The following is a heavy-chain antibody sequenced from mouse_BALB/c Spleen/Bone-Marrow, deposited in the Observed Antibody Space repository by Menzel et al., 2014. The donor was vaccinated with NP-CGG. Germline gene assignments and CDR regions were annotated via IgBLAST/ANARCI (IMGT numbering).Heavy chain of an antibody. CDR3: ARGGNFAWLAY. V-gene: IGHV5-17*02. CDR1: GFTFSSFG. Sequence: EVELVESGGGLVQPGGSRKLSCAASGFTFSSFGMHWVRQAPEKGLEWVAYISSGSSTIYYADPVKGRFTISRDNPKKNLFLQMTSVRSEDTAMYYCARGGNFAWLAYWGQGTLVTVSA. CDR2: ISSGSSTI. D-gene: IGHD2-1*01. J-gene: IGHJ3*01.